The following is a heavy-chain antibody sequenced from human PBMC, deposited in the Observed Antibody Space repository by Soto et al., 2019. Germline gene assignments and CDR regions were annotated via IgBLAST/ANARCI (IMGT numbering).Heavy chain of an antibody. D-gene: IGHD3-16*01. CDR2: IYYSGST. CDR1: GGSISSYY. CDR3: ARSIMITHHWFDP. J-gene: IGHJ5*02. Sequence: SETLSLTCSVSGGSISSYYWSWIRQPPGKGLEWIGYIYYSGSTNYNPSLKSRVTISVDTSKNQFSLKLSSVTAADTAVYYCARSIMITHHWFDPWGQGTLVTVSS. V-gene: IGHV4-59*08.